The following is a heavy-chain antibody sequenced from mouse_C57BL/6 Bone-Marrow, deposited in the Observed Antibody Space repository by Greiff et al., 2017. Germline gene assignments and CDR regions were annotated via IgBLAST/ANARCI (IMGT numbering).Heavy chain of an antibody. CDR3: ARWANWVYWYFDV. CDR2: IDPSDSYT. Sequence: QVQLQQPGAELVKPGASVKLSCKASGYTFTSYWMQWVKQRPGQGLEWIGEIDPSDSYTNYKQKFKGKATLTVDTSSRTAYRQLSSLTSEDSAVYYCARWANWVYWYFDVWGTGTTVTVSS. D-gene: IGHD4-1*01. CDR1: GYTFTSYW. V-gene: IGHV1-50*01. J-gene: IGHJ1*03.